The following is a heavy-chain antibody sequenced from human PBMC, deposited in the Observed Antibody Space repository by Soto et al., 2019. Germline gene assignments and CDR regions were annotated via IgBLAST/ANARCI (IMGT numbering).Heavy chain of an antibody. Sequence: QMQLVESGGGVVQPGRSLRLSCAASGFTFRSYGIHWVRQAPGKGLEWVALIWFDGSNKYYADSVKGRFAGSRDNSKNTLYLQMNSLRIEDTAVYYCSRDRLVPYGYGMDVWGQGTTVTVSS. J-gene: IGHJ6*02. CDR3: SRDRLVPYGYGMDV. CDR2: IWFDGSNK. CDR1: GFTFRSYG. D-gene: IGHD2-2*01. V-gene: IGHV3-33*01.